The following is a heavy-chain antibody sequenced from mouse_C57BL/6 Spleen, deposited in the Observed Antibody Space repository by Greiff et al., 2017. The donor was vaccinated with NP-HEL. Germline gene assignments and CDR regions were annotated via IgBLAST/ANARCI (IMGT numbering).Heavy chain of an antibody. V-gene: IGHV1-31*01. J-gene: IGHJ2*01. D-gene: IGHD2-5*01. Sequence: VQLQQSGPELVKPGASVKISCKASGYSFTGYYMHWVKQSHGNILDWIGYIYPYNGVASYNQKFKGKATLTVDKSSSTAYLELRSLTSEDSAVYYCWAPPTIVTYYFDYWGQGTTLTVSS. CDR1: GYSFTGYY. CDR3: WAPPTIVTYYFDY. CDR2: IYPYNGVA.